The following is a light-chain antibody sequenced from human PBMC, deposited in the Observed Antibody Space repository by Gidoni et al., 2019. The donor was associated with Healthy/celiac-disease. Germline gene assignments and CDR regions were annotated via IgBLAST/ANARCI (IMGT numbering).Light chain of an antibody. CDR2: LNSDGSH. CDR1: SGHSSYA. J-gene: IGLJ7*01. CDR3: QTWGTGIRAV. V-gene: IGLV4-69*01. Sequence: QLVLPQSPSASASLASSFKLTCPLSSGHSSYAIAWHQQQPETHPRYLRKLNSDGSHSKGDGIPDRLSGASSGAERYLTSSSLKAEDEDDYYCQTWGTGIRAVVGGGTQLTVL.